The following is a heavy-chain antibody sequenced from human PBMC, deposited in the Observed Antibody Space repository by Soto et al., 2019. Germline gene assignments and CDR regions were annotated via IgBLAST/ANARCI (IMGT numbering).Heavy chain of an antibody. V-gene: IGHV4-39*01. Sequence: QLQLQESGPGLVKASETLSLTCAVSGASISNSSYYWGWIRQPPGKGLEWIGNIYYSGNTYYNPSLKSRVTISVDTSKNQFSLKLTSVTAADTAVYYCARSSLRRSIDYWGQGTLVTVSS. CDR1: GASISNSSYY. J-gene: IGHJ4*02. D-gene: IGHD2-15*01. CDR3: ARSSLRRSIDY. CDR2: IYYSGNT.